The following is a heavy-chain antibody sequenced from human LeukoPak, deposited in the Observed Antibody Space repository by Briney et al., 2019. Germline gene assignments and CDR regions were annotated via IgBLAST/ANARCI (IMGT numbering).Heavy chain of an antibody. V-gene: IGHV1-2*04. CDR3: ARDSSSFELDY. J-gene: IGHJ4*02. Sequence: ASVRVSCKASGYTFTAYYLHWVRQAPGQGLEWMGWINPNSGGTNYAQKFQGWVTMTRDTSISTAYMELSRLRSDDTAVYYCARDSSSFELDYWGQGTLVTVSS. D-gene: IGHD6-13*01. CDR1: GYTFTAYY. CDR2: INPNSGGT.